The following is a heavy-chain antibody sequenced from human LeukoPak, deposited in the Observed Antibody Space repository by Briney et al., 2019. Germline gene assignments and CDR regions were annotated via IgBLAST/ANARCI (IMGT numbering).Heavy chain of an antibody. D-gene: IGHD5-12*01. Sequence: SVKVSCKAWGGIFSSYAISWVRQAPGQGLEWMGGIIPIFGTANYAQKFQGRVTITADESTSTAYMELSSLRSEDTAVYYCARIAAGYSGYDGGDYWGQGTLVTVSS. CDR3: ARIAAGYSGYDGGDY. V-gene: IGHV1-69*01. CDR1: GGIFSSYA. CDR2: IIPIFGTA. J-gene: IGHJ4*02.